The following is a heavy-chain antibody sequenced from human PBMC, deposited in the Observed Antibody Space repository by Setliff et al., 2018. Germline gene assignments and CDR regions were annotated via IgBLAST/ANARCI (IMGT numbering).Heavy chain of an antibody. Sequence: GGSLRLSCAASGFTFSSYSMKWVRQAPGKGLEWTSYIDISSTTIYYAYSVIVRFTISRDNAKNSLYLQMNSLRAGDTAVYYCVRSQYNSRWYVIGAFDYWGQGALVTVSS. V-gene: IGHV3-48*01. CDR2: IDISSTTI. D-gene: IGHD6-13*01. CDR3: VRSQYNSRWYVIGAFDY. J-gene: IGHJ4*02. CDR1: GFTFSSYS.